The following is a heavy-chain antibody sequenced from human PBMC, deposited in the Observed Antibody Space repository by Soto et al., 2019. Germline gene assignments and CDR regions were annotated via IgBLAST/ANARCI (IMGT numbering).Heavy chain of an antibody. CDR2: IDNEGIGT. CDR1: GFAFSSLW. V-gene: IGHV3-74*01. Sequence: EVRLVEFGGGVVHPGASLTVSCAASGFAFSSLWMHWVRQAPGKGLEWVSRIDNEGIGTNYADAVRGRFLMSRDNAKNMLYLDMNSLRADDTALYFCVRLGGSSWADFWGQGTLVTVSS. J-gene: IGHJ4*02. D-gene: IGHD6-13*01. CDR3: VRLGGSSWADF.